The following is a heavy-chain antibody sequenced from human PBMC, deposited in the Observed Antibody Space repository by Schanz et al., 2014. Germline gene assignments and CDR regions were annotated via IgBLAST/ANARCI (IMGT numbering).Heavy chain of an antibody. CDR3: ASDFWSGYSHYYYGLDV. J-gene: IGHJ6*02. D-gene: IGHD3-3*01. V-gene: IGHV1-69*04. Sequence: QVQLVQSGAEVKKPGSSVTVSCKASGDTLSSYGISWVRQAPGQGLEWMGRIIPNLGSANYAQKFQGRVTITADKSTSTVYMELSSLRSDDSAVYYCASDFWSGYSHYYYGLDVWGQGTTVTVSS. CDR2: IIPNLGSA. CDR1: GDTLSSYG.